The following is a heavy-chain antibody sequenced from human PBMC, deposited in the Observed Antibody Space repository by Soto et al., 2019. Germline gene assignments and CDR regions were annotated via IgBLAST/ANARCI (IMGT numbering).Heavy chain of an antibody. J-gene: IGHJ4*02. CDR3: ARESEDLTSNFDY. CDR1: GFTFTRYS. CDR2: ISSTTNYI. V-gene: IGHV3-21*06. Sequence: GGSLRLSCAASGFTFTRYSMNWVRQAPGKGLEWVSSISSTTNYIYYGDSMKGRFTISRDNAKSSLYLEMNSLRAEDTAVYYCARESEDLTSNFDYWGQGTLVTVSS.